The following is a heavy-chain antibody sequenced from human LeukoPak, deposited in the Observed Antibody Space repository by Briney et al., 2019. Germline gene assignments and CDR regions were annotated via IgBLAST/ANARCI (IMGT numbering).Heavy chain of an antibody. Sequence: SETLSLTCTVSGGSISSHYWSWIRQPPGKGMEWIGYMHDSGSTNHNPSLNSRVTMSVDTSKNQFSLKLTCVTAADTAVYYCAKFEPGRWFDPWGQGTLVTVSS. J-gene: IGHJ5*02. V-gene: IGHV4-59*11. D-gene: IGHD3-10*01. CDR3: AKFEPGRWFDP. CDR1: GGSISSHY. CDR2: MHDSGST.